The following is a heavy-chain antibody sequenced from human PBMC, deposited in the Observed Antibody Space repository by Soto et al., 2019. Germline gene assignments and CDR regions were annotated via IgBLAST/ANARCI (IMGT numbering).Heavy chain of an antibody. Sequence: LRLSCAASGFTFSSYGMHWVRQAPGKGLEWVAVISYDGSNKYYADSVKGRFTISRDNSKNTLYLQMNSLRAEDTAVYYCAKEYSTSFDYWGQGTPVTVSS. CDR2: ISYDGSNK. D-gene: IGHD6-6*01. J-gene: IGHJ4*02. CDR3: AKEYSTSFDY. V-gene: IGHV3-30*18. CDR1: GFTFSSYG.